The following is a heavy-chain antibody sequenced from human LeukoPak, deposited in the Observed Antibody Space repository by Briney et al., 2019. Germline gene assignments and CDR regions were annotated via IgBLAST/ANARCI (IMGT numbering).Heavy chain of an antibody. CDR3: ARDLWGYDYVTRRPYYYYYYYMDV. CDR2: IYHSGKS. V-gene: IGHV4-38-2*02. D-gene: IGHD3-16*01. Sequence: SETLSLTCTVSGYSINNNYYWDWVRQPPGKGLEWIASIYHSGKSYYNPALKSRVTISVDTSKNQFSLKLSSVTAADTAVYYCARDLWGYDYVTRRPYYYYYYYMDVWGKGTTVTISS. J-gene: IGHJ6*03. CDR1: GYSINNNYY.